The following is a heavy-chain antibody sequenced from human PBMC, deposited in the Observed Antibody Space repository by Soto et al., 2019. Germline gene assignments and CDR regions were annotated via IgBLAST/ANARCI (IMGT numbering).Heavy chain of an antibody. CDR1: GDRVSSNNAA. J-gene: IGHJ6*02. CDR3: AVTANGDYRNYYGMDG. Sequence: SRTLSLTCVISGDRVSSNNAALHWIRQSPSRGHEWLGRTFSRSKWHTDYGVSVRGRITINADTSKNQFSLQLDSVTPEDSALYYWAVTANGDYRNYYGMDGWGQGTTVT. V-gene: IGHV6-1*01. CDR2: TFSRSKWHT. D-gene: IGHD4-17*01.